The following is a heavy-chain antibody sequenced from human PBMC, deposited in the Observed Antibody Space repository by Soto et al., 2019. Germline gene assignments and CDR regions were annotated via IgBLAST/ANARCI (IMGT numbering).Heavy chain of an antibody. Sequence: ASVKVACKASGYTFTGYYMHWDRQAPGQGLEWMGWNNPNSGGTNYAQKFQGWVTMTRDTSISTAYMELSRLRSDDTAVYYCARQDIRAANDAFDIWGQGTMVTVSS. CDR2: NNPNSGGT. CDR1: GYTFTGYY. D-gene: IGHD2-15*01. CDR3: ARQDIRAANDAFDI. J-gene: IGHJ3*02. V-gene: IGHV1-2*04.